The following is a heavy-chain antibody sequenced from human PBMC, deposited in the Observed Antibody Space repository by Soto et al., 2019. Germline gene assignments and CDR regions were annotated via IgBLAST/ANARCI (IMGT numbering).Heavy chain of an antibody. V-gene: IGHV4-59*01. Sequence: PLEILSLTCTVSGGSITSYYWNWIRQPPGKGLEWIGYIYYSGSTNFHPSLKSRVTISVDTSKNQFSLKLSSVTSADTAVYYCARAAKYGNYDWYFDYWGQGTLVTVS. CDR1: GGSITSYY. CDR3: ARAAKYGNYDWYFDY. D-gene: IGHD4-17*01. J-gene: IGHJ4*02. CDR2: IYYSGST.